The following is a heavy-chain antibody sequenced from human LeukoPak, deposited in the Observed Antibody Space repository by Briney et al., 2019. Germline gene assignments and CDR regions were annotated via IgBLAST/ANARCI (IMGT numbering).Heavy chain of an antibody. V-gene: IGHV3-23*01. CDR3: AKVPYYDFWSGYYGYFQH. Sequence: GGSLRLSCAASGFTFSSYAMSWVRQAPGKGLEWVSAISGSGGSTYYADSVKGRFTISRDNSKNTLHLQMNSLRAEDTAVYYCAKVPYYDFWSGYYGYFQHWGQGTLVTVSS. D-gene: IGHD3-3*01. J-gene: IGHJ1*01. CDR1: GFTFSSYA. CDR2: ISGSGGST.